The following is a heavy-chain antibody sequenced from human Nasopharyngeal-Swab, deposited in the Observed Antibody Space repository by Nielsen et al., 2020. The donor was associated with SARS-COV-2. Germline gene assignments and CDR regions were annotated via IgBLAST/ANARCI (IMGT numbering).Heavy chain of an antibody. Sequence: GESLKISCAASGFTFSGYGMHWVRQAPGKGLEWVAVISYDGSNKYYADSVKGRFTISRDNSKNTLYLQMNSLRAEDTAVYYCAKGGGSSSWAENRYNWFDPWGQGTLVTVSS. CDR2: ISYDGSNK. V-gene: IGHV3-30*18. J-gene: IGHJ5*02. CDR3: AKGGGSSSWAENRYNWFDP. CDR1: GFTFSGYG. D-gene: IGHD6-13*01.